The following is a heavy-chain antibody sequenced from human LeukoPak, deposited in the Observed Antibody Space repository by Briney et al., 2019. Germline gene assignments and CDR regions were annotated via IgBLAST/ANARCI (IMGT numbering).Heavy chain of an antibody. Sequence: GGSLRLSCAASGFTFSSYGMHWVRQAPGKGLEWVAFIRYDGSNKYYADSVKGRFTISRDNSKNTLYLQMNSLRAEDTAVYYCAKDHTLYGGNPLFYMDVWGKGTTVTISS. V-gene: IGHV3-30*02. CDR1: GFTFSSYG. CDR3: AKDHTLYGGNPLFYMDV. J-gene: IGHJ6*03. CDR2: IRYDGSNK. D-gene: IGHD4-23*01.